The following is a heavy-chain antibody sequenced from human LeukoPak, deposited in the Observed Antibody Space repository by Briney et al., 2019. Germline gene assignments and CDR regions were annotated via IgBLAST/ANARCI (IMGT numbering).Heavy chain of an antibody. D-gene: IGHD3-22*01. CDR2: IYYSGST. J-gene: IGHJ4*02. CDR3: AREVDRSYYDSSGYYDY. CDR1: GENFSIYF. V-gene: IGHV4-59*06. Sequence: PSETLSLTCAVYGENFSIYFYSWIRQPPGKGLEWIGYIYYSGSTYYNPSPKSRVTISVDTSKNQFSLKLSSVTAADTAVYYCAREVDRSYYDSSGYYDYWGQGTLVTVSS.